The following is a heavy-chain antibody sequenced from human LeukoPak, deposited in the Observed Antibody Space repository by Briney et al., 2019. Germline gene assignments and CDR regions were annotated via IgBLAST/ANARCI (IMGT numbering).Heavy chain of an antibody. Sequence: ASVKVSCKASGYTFTGYYMHWVRQAPGQGLEWMGRINPNSGGTNYAQKFQGRVTMTRDTSISTAYMELSRLRSDDTAVYYCARGRGPYDYYKVWGQGTLVTVSS. V-gene: IGHV1-2*06. CDR2: INPNSGGT. CDR1: GYTFTGYY. J-gene: IGHJ4*02. D-gene: IGHD2-21*02. CDR3: ARGRGPYDYYKV.